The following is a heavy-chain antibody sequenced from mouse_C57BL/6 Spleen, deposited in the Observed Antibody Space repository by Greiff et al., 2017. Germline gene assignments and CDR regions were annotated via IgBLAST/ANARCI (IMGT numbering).Heavy chain of an antibody. CDR1: GYSITSGYY. J-gene: IGHJ4*01. CDR2: ISYDGSN. V-gene: IGHV3-6*01. D-gene: IGHD2-4*01. CDR3: ARERIYYDYGDYAMDY. Sequence: ESGPGLVKPSQSLSLTCSVTGYSITSGYYWNWIRQFPGNKLEWMGYISYDGSNNYNPSLKNRISITRDTSKNQFFLKLNSVTTEDTATYYCARERIYYDYGDYAMDYWGQGTSVTVSS.